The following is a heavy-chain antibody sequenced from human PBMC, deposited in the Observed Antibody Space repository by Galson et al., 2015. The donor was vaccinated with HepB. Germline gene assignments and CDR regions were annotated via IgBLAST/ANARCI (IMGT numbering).Heavy chain of an antibody. CDR3: ARDPGYDFWSGYYLAGSMDV. CDR2: ISSSSSYI. D-gene: IGHD3-3*01. V-gene: IGHV3-21*01. CDR1: GFTFGSYS. J-gene: IGHJ6*04. Sequence: SLRLSCAASGFTFGSYSMNWVRQAPGKGLEWVSSISSSSSYIYYADSVKGRFTISRDNAKNSLYLQMNSLRAEDTAVYYCARDPGYDFWSGYYLAGSMDVWGKGTTVTVSS.